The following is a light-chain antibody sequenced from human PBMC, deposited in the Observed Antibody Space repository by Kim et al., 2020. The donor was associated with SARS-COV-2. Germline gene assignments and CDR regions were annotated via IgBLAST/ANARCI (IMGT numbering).Light chain of an antibody. Sequence: LSPGERATRSCRASQSVSSYLAWYQQKPGQAPRLLIYDASNRATGIPARFSGSGSGTDFTLTVSSLEPEDFAVYYCQQRSNWPITFGQGTRLEIK. J-gene: IGKJ5*01. CDR2: DAS. CDR1: QSVSSY. V-gene: IGKV3-11*01. CDR3: QQRSNWPIT.